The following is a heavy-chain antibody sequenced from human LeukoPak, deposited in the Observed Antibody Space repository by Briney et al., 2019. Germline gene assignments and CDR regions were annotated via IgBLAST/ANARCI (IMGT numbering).Heavy chain of an antibody. CDR3: ARGYSYADY. D-gene: IGHD5-18*01. CDR2: INHSGGT. V-gene: IGHV4-34*01. CDR1: GGSFSGYY. Sequence: PSETLSLTCAVYGGSFSGYYWSWIRQPPGKGLEWIGEINHSGGTNYNPSLKSRVTISVDTSKNQFSLKLSSVTAADTAVYYCARGYSYADYWGQGTLVTVSS. J-gene: IGHJ4*02.